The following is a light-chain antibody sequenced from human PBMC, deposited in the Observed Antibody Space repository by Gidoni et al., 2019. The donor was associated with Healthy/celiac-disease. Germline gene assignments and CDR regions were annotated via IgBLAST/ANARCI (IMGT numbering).Light chain of an antibody. CDR1: QSVSSSY. CDR2: GAS. J-gene: IGKJ3*01. V-gene: IGKV3-20*01. Sequence: EIVLTQSPGTLSLSPGERATLSCRASQSVSSSYLAWYQKKPGQAPRLLIYGASSRATGIPDRCSGSGSGTDFTLTISRLEPEDFAVYYCQQYGSSRGTFGPGTKVDIK. CDR3: QQYGSSRGT.